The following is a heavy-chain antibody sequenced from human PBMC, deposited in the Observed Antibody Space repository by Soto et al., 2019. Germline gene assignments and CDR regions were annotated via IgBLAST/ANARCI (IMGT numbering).Heavy chain of an antibody. D-gene: IGHD6-6*01. CDR1: GFTFSSYG. V-gene: IGHV3-33*01. J-gene: IGHJ6*02. CDR3: AREFSSSSSYYYGMDV. CDR2: IWYDGSNK. Sequence: QVQLVESGGGVVQPGRSLRLSCAASGFTFSSYGMHWVRQAPGKGLEWVAVIWYDGSNKYYADSVKGRFTISRDNSKNTLYLQMNSLRAEDTAVYYCAREFSSSSSYYYGMDVWGQGTTVTVSS.